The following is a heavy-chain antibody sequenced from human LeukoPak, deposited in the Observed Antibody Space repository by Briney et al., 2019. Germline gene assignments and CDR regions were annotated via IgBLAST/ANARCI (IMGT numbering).Heavy chain of an antibody. J-gene: IGHJ4*02. Sequence: SETLSLTCAVSGDSISSSNWWSWVRQPPGQGLEWIGEIYHSGSTNYNPSLKSRVTISVDTSKNQFSLKLSSVTAADTAVYYCARTPARPNLYYFDYWGQGTLVTVSS. CDR3: ARTPARPNLYYFDY. CDR2: IYHSGST. CDR1: GDSISSSNW. V-gene: IGHV4-4*02. D-gene: IGHD6-6*01.